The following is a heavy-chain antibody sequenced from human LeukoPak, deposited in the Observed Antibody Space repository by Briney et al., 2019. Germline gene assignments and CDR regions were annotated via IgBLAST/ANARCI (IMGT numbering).Heavy chain of an antibody. Sequence: GGSLRLSCAASGFTFSSYAMSWVRQAPGKGLEWVSAISGSGGSTYYADSVKGRFTISRDNSKNTLYLQMNSLRAEDTAVYYCAKESKSMVRGVIHRAPGGYWGRGTLVTVSS. J-gene: IGHJ4*02. V-gene: IGHV3-23*01. D-gene: IGHD3-10*01. CDR3: AKESKSMVRGVIHRAPGGY. CDR2: ISGSGGST. CDR1: GFTFSSYA.